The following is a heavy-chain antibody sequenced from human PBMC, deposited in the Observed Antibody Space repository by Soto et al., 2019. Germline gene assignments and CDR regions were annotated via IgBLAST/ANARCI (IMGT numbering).Heavy chain of an antibody. CDR1: GYTLTELS. Sequence: ASVKVSCKVSGYTLTELSMHWVRQAPGKGLEWMGGFDPEDGETIYAQKFQGRVTMTEDTSTDTAYMELSSLRSEDTAVYYCASSAPGESYDTFSYRGQGTLVLVSA. CDR3: ASSAPGESYDTFSY. V-gene: IGHV1-24*01. D-gene: IGHD1-26*01. J-gene: IGHJ4*02. CDR2: FDPEDGET.